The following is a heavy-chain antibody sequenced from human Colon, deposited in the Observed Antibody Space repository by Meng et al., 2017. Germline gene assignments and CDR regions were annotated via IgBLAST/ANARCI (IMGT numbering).Heavy chain of an antibody. CDR1: GDSIRSSNW. J-gene: IGHJ4*02. V-gene: IGHV4-4*02. Sequence: VQVQESGPGLVKPSGTLSLTCAVSGDSIRSSNWWSWVRKPPGRGLEWIGEIYHSGSTNYNPSLKNRLSLTVDKSKNQFSLTLHSVTAADTAVYYCARVIYASGNMAHLDCWGQGTLVTVSS. CDR2: IYHSGST. CDR3: ARVIYASGNMAHLDC. D-gene: IGHD3-10*01.